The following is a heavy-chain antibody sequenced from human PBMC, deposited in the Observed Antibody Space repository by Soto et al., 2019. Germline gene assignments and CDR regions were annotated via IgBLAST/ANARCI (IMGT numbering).Heavy chain of an antibody. CDR1: GFTFSSYS. CDR2: ISSSSSTI. V-gene: IGHV3-48*02. D-gene: IGHD3-22*01. Sequence: EVQLVESGGGLVQPGGSLRLSCAASGFTFSSYSMNWVRQAPGKGLEWVSYISSSSSTIYYADSVKGRFTISRDNAKNSLYLQMNSLRDEDTAVYDCARDAPPLAYYYDPNWFDPWGQGTLVTVSS. J-gene: IGHJ5*02. CDR3: ARDAPPLAYYYDPNWFDP.